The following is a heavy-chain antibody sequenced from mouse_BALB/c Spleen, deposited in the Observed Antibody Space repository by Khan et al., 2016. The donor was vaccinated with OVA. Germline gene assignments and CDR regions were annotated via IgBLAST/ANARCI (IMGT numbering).Heavy chain of an antibody. V-gene: IGHV3-6*02. CDR3: AREDYDYSLDY. D-gene: IGHD1-1*01. Sequence: EVQLQESGPGLVKPSQSLSLTCSVTGYSITSGYYWNWIRQFPGNKLEWMGYISYDGSNNYNPSLKNRFSITRDTSKNQFFLRLNSVTTEDTDTXYCAREDYDYSLDYWGQGTSVTVSS. J-gene: IGHJ4*01. CDR2: ISYDGSN. CDR1: GYSITSGYY.